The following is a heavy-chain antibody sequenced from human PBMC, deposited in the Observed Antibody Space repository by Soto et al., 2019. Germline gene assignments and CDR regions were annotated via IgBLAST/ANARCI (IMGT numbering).Heavy chain of an antibody. CDR2: ISQSGGS. CDR1: GGSFSDYS. V-gene: IGHV4-34*01. Sequence: SETLSLTCAVYGGSFSDYSWSWIRQPPGKGLAWIGEISQSGGSNYNPSLKSRVTISVDTSKNQFSLKLSSVTAADTAVYYCARGRKDYSSSWYVGWGQGTLVTVSS. CDR3: ARGRKDYSSSWYVG. J-gene: IGHJ4*02. D-gene: IGHD6-13*01.